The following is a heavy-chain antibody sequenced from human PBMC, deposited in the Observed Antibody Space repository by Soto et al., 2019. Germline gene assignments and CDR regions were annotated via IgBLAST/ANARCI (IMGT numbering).Heavy chain of an antibody. CDR2: ISYDGSNK. Sequence: VQLVESGGGVVQPGRSLRLSCAASGFTFSSYGMHWVRQAPGKGLEWVAVISYDGSNKYYADSVKGRFTISRDNSKNTLYLQMNSLRAEDTAVYYCASHYDSSGYYGYYYYGMDVWDQGTTVTVSS. CDR3: ASHYDSSGYYGYYYYGMDV. V-gene: IGHV3-30*03. J-gene: IGHJ6*02. CDR1: GFTFSSYG. D-gene: IGHD3-22*01.